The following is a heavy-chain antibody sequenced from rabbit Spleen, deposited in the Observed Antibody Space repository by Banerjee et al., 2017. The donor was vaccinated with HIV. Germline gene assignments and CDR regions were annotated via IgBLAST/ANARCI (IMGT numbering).Heavy chain of an antibody. CDR3: ARGFGSSNGGDLHISYFNW. CDR1: GFTLSTCW. V-gene: IGHV1S40*01. Sequence: QSLEESGGDLVKPGASLTLTCTASGFTLSTCWMCWVRQAPGKGLEWIACIICGSGNTYYANWAKGRFTISKTSSTTVTLQMTSLTAADTATYFCARGFGSSNGGDLHISYFNWWGPGTLVTVS. CDR2: IICGSGNT. D-gene: IGHD1-1*01. J-gene: IGHJ4*01.